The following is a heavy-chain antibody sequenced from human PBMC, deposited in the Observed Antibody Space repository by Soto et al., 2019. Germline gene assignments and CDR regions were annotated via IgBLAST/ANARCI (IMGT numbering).Heavy chain of an antibody. D-gene: IGHD3-16*01. J-gene: IGHJ6*02. V-gene: IGHV3-30*18. CDR1: GFTFSSYG. CDR2: ISYDGSNK. CDR3: AKTGIGDDYGRDV. Sequence: QVQLVESWGGVVQPGRSLRLSFAASGFTFSSYGMHWVRPAPRKGLEWVAVISYDGSNKYYPDSVKGRFTISRDNSRTTLYLPMNSLRAEDTAVYYCAKTGIGDDYGRDVWGQGATVTVSS.